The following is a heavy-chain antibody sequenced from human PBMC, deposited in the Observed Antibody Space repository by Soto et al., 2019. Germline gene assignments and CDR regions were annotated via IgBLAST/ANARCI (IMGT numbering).Heavy chain of an antibody. Sequence: PSETLSLTCTVSGGSISSYYWSWIRQPPGKGLEWIGYIYYSGSTNYNPSLKSRVTISVDTSKNQFSLKLSSVTAADTAVYYCAIEAFFECRYFDWLVGATVWPNWFDPWGQGTLVTVSS. D-gene: IGHD3-9*01. V-gene: IGHV4-59*01. J-gene: IGHJ5*02. CDR3: AIEAFFECRYFDWLVGATVWPNWFDP. CDR1: GGSISSYY. CDR2: IYYSGST.